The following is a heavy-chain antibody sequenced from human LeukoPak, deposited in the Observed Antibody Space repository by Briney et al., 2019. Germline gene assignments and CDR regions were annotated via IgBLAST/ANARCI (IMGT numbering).Heavy chain of an antibody. Sequence: ASVKVSCKASGGTFSSYAISWVRQAPGQGLEWMGRIIPILGIANCAQKFQGRVTITADKSTSTAYMELSSLRSEDTAVYYCASHSRDILTGYYFPDYWGQGTLVTVSS. V-gene: IGHV1-69*04. J-gene: IGHJ4*02. CDR2: IIPILGIA. D-gene: IGHD3-9*01. CDR3: ASHSRDILTGYYFPDY. CDR1: GGTFSSYA.